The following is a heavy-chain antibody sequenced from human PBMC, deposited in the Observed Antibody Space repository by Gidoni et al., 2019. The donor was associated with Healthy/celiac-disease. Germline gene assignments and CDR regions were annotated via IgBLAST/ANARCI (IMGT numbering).Heavy chain of an antibody. J-gene: IGHJ4*02. V-gene: IGHV3-23*04. CDR2: ISGSGSNT. CDR3: ADLRTPDWYYFDY. CDR1: GFTFSSYA. D-gene: IGHD3-9*01. Sequence: EVQLVESGGGLVQPGGSLRPSCAASGFTFSSYAMSWVRQAPGKGLEWVSAISGSGSNTYYADSVKGRFTISRDNSKNTLYLQMNSLRAEDTAVYYCADLRTPDWYYFDYWGQGTLVTVSS.